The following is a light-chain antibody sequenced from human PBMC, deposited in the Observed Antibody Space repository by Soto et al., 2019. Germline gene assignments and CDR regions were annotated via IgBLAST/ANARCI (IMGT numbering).Light chain of an antibody. J-gene: IGKJ1*01. CDR2: DAS. CDR3: QQYNSYWT. V-gene: IGKV1-5*01. CDR1: QSISSW. Sequence: DSQMIQFPSAPFASKGDRVTITCRASQSISSWLAWYQQKPGKAPKLLIYDASSLESGVPSRFSGSGSGTEFTLTISSLQPDDFATYYCQQYNSYWTFGQGTKV.